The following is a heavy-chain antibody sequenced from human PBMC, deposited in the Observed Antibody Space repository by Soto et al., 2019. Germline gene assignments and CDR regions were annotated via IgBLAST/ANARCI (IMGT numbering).Heavy chain of an antibody. D-gene: IGHD6-19*01. CDR1: GFTFSSYA. CDR3: ASVGYSSGWYFDY. CDR2: ISYDGSNK. J-gene: IGHJ4*02. Sequence: ESGGGVVQPGRSLRLSCAASGFTFSSYAMHWVRQAPGKGLEWVAVISYDGSNKYYADSVKGRFTISRDNSKNTLYLQMNSLRAEDTAVYYCASVGYSSGWYFDYWGQGTLVTVSS. V-gene: IGHV3-30-3*01.